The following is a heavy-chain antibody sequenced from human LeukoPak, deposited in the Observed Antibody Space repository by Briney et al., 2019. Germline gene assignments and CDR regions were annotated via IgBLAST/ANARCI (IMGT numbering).Heavy chain of an antibody. D-gene: IGHD6-13*01. J-gene: IGHJ2*01. V-gene: IGHV4-59*01. CDR1: GGSISNYY. Sequence: SETLSLTCTVSGGSISNYYWSWIRQPPGKGLEWIGYIYYSGSTNYNPSLKSRVTISVDTSKTQFSLNLSSVTAADTAVYYCARVNQWGTAGTRYFGLWGRGTLVTVSS. CDR3: ARVNQWGTAGTRYFGL. CDR2: IYYSGST.